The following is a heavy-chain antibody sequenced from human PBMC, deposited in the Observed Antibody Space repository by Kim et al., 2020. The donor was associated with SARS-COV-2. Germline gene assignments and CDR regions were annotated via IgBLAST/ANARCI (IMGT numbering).Heavy chain of an antibody. Sequence: SETLSLTCTVSGGSITNYYWCWIRQTPGQGLEWIGYIHYTGSTKYNPSLKSRVTISVDTSKNQFSLQLTSVTAADTAVYYCARGGWYSAYWGQGTLVTVSS. D-gene: IGHD6-19*01. CDR2: IHYTGST. V-gene: IGHV4-59*01. J-gene: IGHJ4*02. CDR3: ARGGWYSAY. CDR1: GGSITNYY.